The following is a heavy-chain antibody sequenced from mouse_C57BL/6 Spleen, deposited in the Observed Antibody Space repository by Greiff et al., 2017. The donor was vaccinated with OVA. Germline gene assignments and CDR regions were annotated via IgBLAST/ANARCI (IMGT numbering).Heavy chain of an antibody. D-gene: IGHD2-3*01. J-gene: IGHJ2*01. CDR3: ARRWLSFDY. Sequence: QVQLQQPGAELVKPGASVKLSCKASGYTFTSSWMHWVKQRPGQGLEWIGMIHPNGGSTNYNEKFKSKATLTVDKSSSTAYMQLSILTSEDSAVYYCARRWLSFDYWGQGTTLTVSS. CDR1: GYTFTSSW. V-gene: IGHV1-64*01. CDR2: IHPNGGST.